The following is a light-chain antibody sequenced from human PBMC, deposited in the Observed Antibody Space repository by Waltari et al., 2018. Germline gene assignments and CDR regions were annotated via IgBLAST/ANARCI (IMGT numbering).Light chain of an antibody. CDR2: HVS. Sequence: QSALTQPASVSGSSGQSITISCTGTSSAGGFYRYFSWYHQHPGKAPKIIIYHVSERPSGVYDRFSRSKSGNTASLTISGLQAAEDADYYCNSYAGSSSWEFGGGTKLTVL. CDR3: NSYAGSSSWE. V-gene: IGLV2-14*01. J-gene: IGLJ3*02. CDR1: SSAGGFYRY.